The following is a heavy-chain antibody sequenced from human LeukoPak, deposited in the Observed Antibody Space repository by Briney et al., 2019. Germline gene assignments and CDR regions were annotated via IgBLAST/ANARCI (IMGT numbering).Heavy chain of an antibody. J-gene: IGHJ3*02. CDR3: ARDYTYCSGGSCYDAFDI. D-gene: IGHD2-15*01. Sequence: ASVKVSCKASGYTFTGYYMHWVRQAPGQGREWMGWINPNSGGTNYAQKFQGRVTMTRDTSISTAYMELSRLRSDDTAVYYCARDYTYCSGGSCYDAFDIWGQGTMVTFSS. V-gene: IGHV1-2*02. CDR2: INPNSGGT. CDR1: GYTFTGYY.